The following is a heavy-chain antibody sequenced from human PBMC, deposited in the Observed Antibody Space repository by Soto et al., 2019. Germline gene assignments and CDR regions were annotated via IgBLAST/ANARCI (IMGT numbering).Heavy chain of an antibody. D-gene: IGHD2-2*01. CDR1: GYTFTSYD. V-gene: IGHV1-8*01. J-gene: IGHJ5*02. Sequence: QVQLVQSGAEVKKPGASVKVSCKASGYTFTSYDINWVRQATGQGLEWMGWMNPNSGNTGYAQKFQGRVTITRKTSISKAYLELSSLRSEDPAVYYCGRRYCSSTSCYRMVWFDPWGQGTLVTVSS. CDR2: MNPNSGNT. CDR3: GRRYCSSTSCYRMVWFDP.